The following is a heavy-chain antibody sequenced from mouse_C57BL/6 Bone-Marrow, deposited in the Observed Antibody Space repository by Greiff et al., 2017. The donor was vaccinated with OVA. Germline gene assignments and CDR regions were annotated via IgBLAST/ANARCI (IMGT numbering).Heavy chain of an antibody. CDR2: IDPSDSYT. V-gene: IGHV1-59*01. D-gene: IGHD1-2*01. CDR3: ARSLRGFDY. CDR1: GYTFTSYW. Sequence: QVQLQQPGAELVRPGTSVKLSCKASGYTFTSYWMHWVKQRPGQGLEWIGVIDPSDSYTNYNQNFKGKATLTVDTSSSTAYMQLSSLTSEDSAVYYCARSLRGFDYWGQGTTLTVSS. J-gene: IGHJ2*01.